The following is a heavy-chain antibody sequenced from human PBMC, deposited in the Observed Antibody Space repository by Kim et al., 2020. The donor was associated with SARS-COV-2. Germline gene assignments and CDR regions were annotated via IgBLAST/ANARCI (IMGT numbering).Heavy chain of an antibody. J-gene: IGHJ6*02. D-gene: IGHD3-22*01. CDR3: ATLSRGDYYDSSGYIAYYYGMDV. CDR1: GYTFTSYY. CDR2: INPSGGST. V-gene: IGHV1-46*03. Sequence: ASVKVSCKASGYTFTSYYMHWVRQAPGQGLEWMGIINPSGGSTSYAQKFQGRVTMTRDTSTSTVYMELSSLRSEDTAVYYCATLSRGDYYDSSGYIAYYYGMDVWGQGTTVTVSS.